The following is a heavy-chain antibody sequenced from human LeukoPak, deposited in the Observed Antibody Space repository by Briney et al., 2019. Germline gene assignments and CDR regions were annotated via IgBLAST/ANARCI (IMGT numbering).Heavy chain of an antibody. Sequence: GGSLKISCKGSGYRFTNYWIAWVRQMPEKGLEWMGVIYPGDSDARYSPSFQGQVTISADKSISTAYLQWSSLKASDTAMYYCASRSQTGAFDIWGQGTLVTVSS. D-gene: IGHD2-15*01. V-gene: IGHV5-51*01. J-gene: IGHJ3*02. CDR1: GYRFTNYW. CDR3: ASRSQTGAFDI. CDR2: IYPGDSDA.